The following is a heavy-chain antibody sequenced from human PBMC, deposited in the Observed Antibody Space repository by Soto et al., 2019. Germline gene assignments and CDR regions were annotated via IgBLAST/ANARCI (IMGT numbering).Heavy chain of an antibody. CDR2: IRCSDGST. J-gene: IGHJ4*02. V-gene: IGHV3-23*01. Sequence: EVQLLESGGGLVQPGGSLRLSCAASGFTFSSYDMNWVRQAPGKGLEWVSVIRCSDGSTYYADSVQGRFTISIDNSKNTPYLQMNSLRAECTAVYYCAKRRIGTYVDYWGQGTLVTVSS. CDR3: AKRRIGTYVDY. D-gene: IGHD1-26*01. CDR1: GFTFSSYD.